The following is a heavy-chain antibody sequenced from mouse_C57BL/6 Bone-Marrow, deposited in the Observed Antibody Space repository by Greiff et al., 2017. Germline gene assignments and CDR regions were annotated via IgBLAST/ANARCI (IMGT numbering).Heavy chain of an antibody. J-gene: IGHJ4*01. CDR1: GYTFTDYY. CDR3: ARRAHYYAMDY. D-gene: IGHD3-3*01. V-gene: IGHV1-76*01. CDR2: IYPGSGNT. Sequence: QVQLKQSGAELVRPGASVKLSCKASGYTFTDYYINWVKQRPGQGLEWIARIYPGSGNTYYNEKFKGKATLTAEQSSSTAYMQLSSLTSEDSAVYFCARRAHYYAMDYWGQGTAVTVSS.